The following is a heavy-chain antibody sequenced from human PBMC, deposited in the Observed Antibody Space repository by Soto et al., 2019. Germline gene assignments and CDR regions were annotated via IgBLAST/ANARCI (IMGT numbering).Heavy chain of an antibody. Sequence: QVQLVQSGAEVKKPGASVKVSCKASGYTFTSYDINWVRQATGQGLEWMGWMNPNSGNTGYAQKFQGRVTMTRNTXISTAYMDLSRLRSEETAVYDGGGRRSVLLRGRDVWGQGTTVTVGS. V-gene: IGHV1-8*01. CDR2: MNPNSGNT. J-gene: IGHJ6*01. CDR3: GGRRSVLLRGRDV. D-gene: IGHD2-8*01. CDR1: GYTFTSYD.